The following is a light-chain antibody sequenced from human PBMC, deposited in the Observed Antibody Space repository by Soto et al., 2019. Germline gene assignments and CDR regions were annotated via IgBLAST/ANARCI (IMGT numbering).Light chain of an antibody. J-gene: IGKJ1*01. CDR3: EQYNNWPPDRT. CDR2: GAS. CDR1: QSVSSN. Sequence: EIVMTQSPATLSVSPGERATLSCRASQSVSSNLAWYQQKPGQAPRLLIYGASTRATGIPARFSGSGSAKEFTLTISSLQSEDFAIYFCEQYNNWPPDRTFGQGTKVEIK. V-gene: IGKV3-15*01.